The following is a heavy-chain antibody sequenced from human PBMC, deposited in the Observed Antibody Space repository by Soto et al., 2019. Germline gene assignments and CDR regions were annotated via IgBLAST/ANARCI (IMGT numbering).Heavy chain of an antibody. CDR1: GGSVSSGGFS. CDR2: VFESGTT. J-gene: IGHJ5*02. D-gene: IGHD3-9*01. V-gene: IGHV4-30-2*01. CDR3: ARGDTNIYSGAWFHP. Sequence: QVRLQESGPGLVKPSQTLSLTCAVSGGSVSSGGFSWSWLRQPPGKGLEWIGFVFESGTTYYNPYLRSRISMSLDKSRNQFSLTMNSATAADTGVYYCARGDTNIYSGAWFHPWGHGTQVPVSS.